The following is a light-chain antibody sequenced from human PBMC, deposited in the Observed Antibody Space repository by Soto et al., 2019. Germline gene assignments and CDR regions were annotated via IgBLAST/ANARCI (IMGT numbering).Light chain of an antibody. CDR3: HNCDSSPPLP. CDR2: GAS. Sequence: EIVLTQSPGTLSLSPGDRATLSCRASQSVSSSYLAWYQQKPGQAPRLLIYGASSRATGIPDRFSGSGSGTAFNLTITRREPEDFAVYYCHNCDSSPPLPFGPGTTVDI. CDR1: QSVSSSY. V-gene: IGKV3-20*01. J-gene: IGKJ3*01.